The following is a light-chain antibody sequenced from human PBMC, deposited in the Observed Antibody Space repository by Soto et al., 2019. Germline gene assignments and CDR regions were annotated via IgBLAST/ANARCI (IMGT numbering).Light chain of an antibody. CDR3: QMCNSYPLP. J-gene: IGKJ4*01. CDR2: KAS. V-gene: IGKV1-5*03. Sequence: DIQMTQSPSTLSASVGDKVTITCRASQSISGWLAWYQQRPGKVPKLLIYKASSLESGVPPRFSSSGSGTEFTLTISSLQHDAFGTNYCQMCNSYPLPFGVGTKVEI. CDR1: QSISGW.